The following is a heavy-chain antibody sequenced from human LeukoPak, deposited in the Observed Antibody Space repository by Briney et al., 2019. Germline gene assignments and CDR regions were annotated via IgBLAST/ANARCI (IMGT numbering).Heavy chain of an antibody. CDR3: AKMGWAAVGMSGGGY. V-gene: IGHV3-21*04. CDR2: ISSSSSYI. J-gene: IGHJ4*02. CDR1: GFTFSSYS. D-gene: IGHD6-19*01. Sequence: GGSLRLSCAASGFTFSSYSMNWVRQAPGKGLEWVSSISSSSSYIYYADSVKGRFTISRDNAKNSLYLQMNSLRAEDTAVYYCAKMGWAAVGMSGGGYWGQGILVTVSS.